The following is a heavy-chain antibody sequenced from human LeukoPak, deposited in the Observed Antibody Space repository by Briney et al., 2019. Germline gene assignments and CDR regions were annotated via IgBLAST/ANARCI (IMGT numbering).Heavy chain of an antibody. D-gene: IGHD4-17*01. J-gene: IGHJ4*02. Sequence: SVKVSCKASGFTVTSSAMQWVRQARGQRLEWIGWIVVVSGNTNYAQKFQERVTITRDMSTSTAYMELSSLRSEDTAVYYCAAVAGYGDPSDYWGQGTLVTVSS. V-gene: IGHV1-58*02. CDR2: IVVVSGNT. CDR3: AAVAGYGDPSDY. CDR1: GFTVTSSA.